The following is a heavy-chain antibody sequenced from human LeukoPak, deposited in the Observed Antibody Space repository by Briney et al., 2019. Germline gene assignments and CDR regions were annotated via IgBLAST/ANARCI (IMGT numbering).Heavy chain of an antibody. D-gene: IGHD3-3*01. CDR3: VYYDFWSGAQIGDY. V-gene: IGHV4-39*01. CDR2: IYYSGST. Sequence: SETLSLTCTVSGGSISSSSYYWGWIRQPPGKGLEWIGSIYYSGSTYYNPSLKSRVTISVDTSKNQFSLKLSSVTAADTAVYYCVYYDFWSGAQIGDYWGQGTLVTVSS. CDR1: GGSISSSSYY. J-gene: IGHJ4*02.